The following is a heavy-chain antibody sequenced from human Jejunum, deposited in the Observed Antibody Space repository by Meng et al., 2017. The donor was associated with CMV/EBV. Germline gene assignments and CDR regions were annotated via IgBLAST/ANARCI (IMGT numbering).Heavy chain of an antibody. J-gene: IGHJ4*02. CDR1: GFIFSDYY. CDR2: ISGTSTYT. CDR3: TRDPRLADY. Sequence: QVYLVDSWGALVKPGGSLRLFCATVGFIFSDYYMTWIRQAPGKGLESVSYISGTSTYTNYADSVKGRFTISRDNARNSLDLQMNNLSAEDTAIYYCTRDPRLADYWGQGTLVTVSS. V-gene: IGHV3-11*05. D-gene: IGHD6-25*01.